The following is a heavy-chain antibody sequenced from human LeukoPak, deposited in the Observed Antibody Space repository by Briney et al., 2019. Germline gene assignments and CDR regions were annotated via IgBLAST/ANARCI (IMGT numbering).Heavy chain of an antibody. J-gene: IGHJ6*03. V-gene: IGHV1-18*01. CDR3: ARGRYYGSGSYPLYYYYYYMDV. Sequence: ASVKVSCKASGYTFTSYGISWVRQAPGQGLEWMGWISAYNGNTNYAQKLQGRVTMTTDTSTSTAYMELRSLRSDDTAVYYCARGRYYGSGSYPLYYYYYYMDVWGKGTTVTISS. CDR2: ISAYNGNT. D-gene: IGHD3-10*01. CDR1: GYTFTSYG.